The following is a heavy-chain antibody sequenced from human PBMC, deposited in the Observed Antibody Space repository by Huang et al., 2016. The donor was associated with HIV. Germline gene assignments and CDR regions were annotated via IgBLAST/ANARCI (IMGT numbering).Heavy chain of an antibody. D-gene: IGHD3-10*01. CDR1: GYRFRSNW. J-gene: IGHJ6*02. CDR3: ARLIGSPSFYYGLDV. CDR2: IYPGDSDT. V-gene: IGHV5-51*01. Sequence: EVQLVQSGAAVKKPGESLKISCKGSGYRFRSNWIGWVRQMPGKGLEWMGIIYPGDSDTRYSPSFQGQVTIAADKSINTAYLQWSSLKASDTAMYYCARLIGSPSFYYGLDVWGQGTTVTVSS.